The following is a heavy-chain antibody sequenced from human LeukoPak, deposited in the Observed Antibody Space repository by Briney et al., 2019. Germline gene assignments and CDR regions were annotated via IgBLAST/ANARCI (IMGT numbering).Heavy chain of an antibody. CDR3: ARALGYCSGGSCYPLAYMDV. J-gene: IGHJ6*03. CDR2: INHSGST. V-gene: IGHV4-34*01. Sequence: SETLSLTCAVYGGSFSGYYWSWIRQPPGKGLEWIGEINHSGSTNYNPSLKSRVTISVDTSKNQFSLKLSSVTAADTAVYYCARALGYCSGGSCYPLAYMDVWGKGTTVTVSS. CDR1: GGSFSGYY. D-gene: IGHD2-15*01.